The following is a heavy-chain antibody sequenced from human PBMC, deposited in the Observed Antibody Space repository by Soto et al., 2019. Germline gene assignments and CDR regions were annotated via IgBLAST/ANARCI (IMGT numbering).Heavy chain of an antibody. V-gene: IGHV6-1*01. CDR1: GDSVSSDRAA. CDR2: TYYRSKWFH. J-gene: IGHJ5*02. CDR3: VRAPPVIGANWFDP. Sequence: QTLSLTCAISGDSVSSDRAAWNWIRQSPSRGLEWLGRTYYRSKWFHDYAVSVKSRIIINADTSKNQFSLQLTSVTPEDTAIYYCVRAPPVIGANWFDPWGQGTLVTVSS. D-gene: IGHD1-26*01.